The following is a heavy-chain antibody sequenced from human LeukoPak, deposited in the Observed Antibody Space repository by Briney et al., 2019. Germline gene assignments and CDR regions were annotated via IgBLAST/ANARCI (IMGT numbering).Heavy chain of an antibody. CDR3: ARGAVRGVTRPNWFGP. Sequence: SVKVSCKASGGTFSSYAISWVRQAPGQGLEWMGRIIPILGIANYAQKFQGRVTITADKSTSTAYMELSSLRSEDTAVYYCARGAVRGVTRPNWFGPWGRGTLVTVSS. J-gene: IGHJ5*02. V-gene: IGHV1-69*04. CDR1: GGTFSSYA. D-gene: IGHD3-10*01. CDR2: IIPILGIA.